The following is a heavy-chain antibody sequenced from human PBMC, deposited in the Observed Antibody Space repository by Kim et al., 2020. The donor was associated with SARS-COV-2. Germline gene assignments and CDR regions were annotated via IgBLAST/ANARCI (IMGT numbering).Heavy chain of an antibody. D-gene: IGHD3-3*01. J-gene: IGHJ4*02. CDR2: SGGA. Sequence: SGGANYNPSLKSRVTISIDTSNNQFSLKMNSVTAADTAIYYCARYDFWSRGTLVTVSS. V-gene: IGHV4-34*01. CDR3: ARYDF.